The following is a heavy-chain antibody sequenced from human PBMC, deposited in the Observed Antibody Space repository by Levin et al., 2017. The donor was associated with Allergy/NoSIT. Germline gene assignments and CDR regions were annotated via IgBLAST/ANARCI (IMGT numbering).Heavy chain of an antibody. D-gene: IGHD3-22*01. J-gene: IGHJ3*02. CDR1: GFTFRNYA. CDR2: VSGSGDNT. V-gene: IGHV3-23*01. CDR3: AKDEYYYISSGSPSGPFDI. Sequence: GGSLRLSCAASGFTFRNYAMSWVRQAPGKGLEWVSTVSGSGDNTYYADSVKGRFTISRDNSMNTLYVQMNSLRADDTAVYYCAKDEYYYISSGSPSGPFDIWGQGTMVTVSS.